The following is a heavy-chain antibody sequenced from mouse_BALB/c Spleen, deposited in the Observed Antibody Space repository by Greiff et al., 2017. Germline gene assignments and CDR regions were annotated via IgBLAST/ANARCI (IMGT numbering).Heavy chain of an antibody. Sequence: QVHVKQSGAELAKPGASVKMSCKASGYTFTSYWMHWVKQRPGQGLEWIGYINPSTGYTEYNQKFKDKATLTADKSSSTAYMQLSSLTSEDSAVYYCARDDGFAYWGQGTLVTVSA. V-gene: IGHV1-7*01. CDR3: ARDDGFAY. CDR2: INPSTGYT. D-gene: IGHD2-12*01. J-gene: IGHJ3*01. CDR1: GYTFTSYW.